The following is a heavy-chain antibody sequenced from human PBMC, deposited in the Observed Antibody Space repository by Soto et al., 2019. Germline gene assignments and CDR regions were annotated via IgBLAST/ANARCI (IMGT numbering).Heavy chain of an antibody. V-gene: IGHV1-3*04. CDR1: AYLVTSFA. CDR2: INTGNGDS. D-gene: IGHD5-18*01. Sequence: SFKTAAYLVTSFAIHGMRQAPGQGPEWMGWINTGNGDSKYSEKFQDRVTITRDTSATTAYMELSSLKASDTATYFCARSGGYAYDNPIPEHFFDYWGQGTLVTVSS. J-gene: IGHJ4*02. CDR3: ARSGGYAYDNPIPEHFFDY.